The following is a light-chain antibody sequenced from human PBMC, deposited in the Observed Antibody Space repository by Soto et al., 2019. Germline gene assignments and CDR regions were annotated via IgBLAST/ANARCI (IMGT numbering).Light chain of an antibody. CDR2: EVG. V-gene: IGLV2-14*01. CDR3: SSHSSTSTWV. J-gene: IGLJ3*02. CDR1: SSDIGDYNY. Sequence: QSALTQPASVSGSPGQSITISCTGTSSDIGDYNYVSWYQQHPGKAPKLIIFEVGDRPSGVSNRFSGSKSGYTASLPISVLQAEDEADYYCSSHSSTSTWVFGAGTKLTVL.